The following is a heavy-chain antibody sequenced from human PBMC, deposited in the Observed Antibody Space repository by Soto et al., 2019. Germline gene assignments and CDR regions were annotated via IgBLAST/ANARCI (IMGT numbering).Heavy chain of an antibody. CDR3: ARSSGWYYVDY. J-gene: IGHJ4*02. CDR2: INAGNGNT. V-gene: IGHV1-3*01. D-gene: IGHD3-22*01. CDR1: GYTFTSYG. Sequence: QVQLVQSGAEVKKPGASVKVSCKASGYTFTSYGIHWVRQAPGQRLEWMGWINAGNGNTKYSQKFQGRVTITRDTSASTAYMELSSLRSEDTAVYYCARSSGWYYVDYWCQGTRVTVSS.